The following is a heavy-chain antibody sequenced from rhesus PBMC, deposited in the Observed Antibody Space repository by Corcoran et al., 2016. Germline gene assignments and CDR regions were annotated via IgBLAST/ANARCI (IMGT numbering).Heavy chain of an antibody. V-gene: IGHV4-73*01. D-gene: IGHD1-32*01. J-gene: IGHJ5-2*01. CDR2: LG. CDR3: ARGLMTGHSYLDV. Sequence: QVKLDQSGEGLIKPSETLSLTCVVSGDSVGNSYYWSWSRQSPGEGLEWLGYLGVYNASLRGRVSMSKDTSKNQFSLQLTSLTAADTAIYCCARGLMTGHSYLDVWGPGVLVTVSS. CDR1: GDSVGNSYY.